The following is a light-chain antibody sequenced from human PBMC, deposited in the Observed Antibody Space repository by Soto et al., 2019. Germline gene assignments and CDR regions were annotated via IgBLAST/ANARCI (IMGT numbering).Light chain of an antibody. V-gene: IGKV3-15*01. CDR3: QQYNNWHPYT. Sequence: EIVMTQSPDTLSVSPGERATLSCRASQSVSSNLAWYQQKPGQAPRLLIYGASTRATGIAARFSGSGSGTEFTLTISSLQSEDFAVYYCQQYNNWHPYTFGQGTKLEIK. J-gene: IGKJ2*01. CDR1: QSVSSN. CDR2: GAS.